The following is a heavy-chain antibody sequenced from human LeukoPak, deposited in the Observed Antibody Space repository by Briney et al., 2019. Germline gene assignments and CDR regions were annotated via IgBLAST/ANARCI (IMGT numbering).Heavy chain of an antibody. D-gene: IGHD2-21*02. CDR3: VYCGGDCYFGPFDY. V-gene: IGHV3-23*01. Sequence: PGGSLRLSCAASGFTVSSYAMSWVRQAPGKGLEWVSAISRSGGSTYYADSVKGRFTISRDNSKNTLYLQMNSLRAEDTAVYYCVYCGGDCYFGPFDYWGQGTLVTVSS. CDR2: ISRSGGST. J-gene: IGHJ4*02. CDR1: GFTVSSYA.